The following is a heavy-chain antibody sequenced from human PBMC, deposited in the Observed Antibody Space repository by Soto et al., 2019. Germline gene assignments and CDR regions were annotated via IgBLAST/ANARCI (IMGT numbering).Heavy chain of an antibody. D-gene: IGHD2-2*01. V-gene: IGHV1-18*01. Sequence: QVPLVQSGAEVKKPGASVKVSCKASGYTFTSYGISWVRQAPGQGLEWMGWISAYNGNTNYAQKLQGRVTMTTDTSTSTAYMELRSLRSDDTAVYYCARAYIPQGYCSSTSCYGGDYWGQGTLVTVSS. J-gene: IGHJ4*02. CDR3: ARAYIPQGYCSSTSCYGGDY. CDR1: GYTFTSYG. CDR2: ISAYNGNT.